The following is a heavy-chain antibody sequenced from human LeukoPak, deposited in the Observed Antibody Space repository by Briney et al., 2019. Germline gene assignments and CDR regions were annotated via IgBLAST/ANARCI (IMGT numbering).Heavy chain of an antibody. D-gene: IGHD3-22*01. J-gene: IGHJ4*02. CDR2: INPSGGST. V-gene: IGHV1-46*01. Sequence: GASVKVSCKASGYTFTSYYIHWVRQAPGQGLEWMGIINPSGGSTSYAQKFQGRVTMTGDTSTSTVYMELSSLRSEDTAVYYCARDWEGYYDSSGYEFDYWGQGTLVTVSS. CDR1: GYTFTSYY. CDR3: ARDWEGYYDSSGYEFDY.